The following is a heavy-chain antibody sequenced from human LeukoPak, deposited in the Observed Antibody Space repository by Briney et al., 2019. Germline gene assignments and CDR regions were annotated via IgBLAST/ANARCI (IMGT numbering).Heavy chain of an antibody. D-gene: IGHD4-23*01. CDR1: GGSISSGGYY. V-gene: IGHV4-31*03. Sequence: KPSETLSLTCTVSGGSISSGGYYWSWIRQHPGKGLEWIGYIYYSGSTYYNPSLKSRVTISVDTSKNQFSLKLSSVTAADTAVYYCARDHAVVPFDYWGQGTLVTVSS. CDR2: IYYSGST. J-gene: IGHJ4*02. CDR3: ARDHAVVPFDY.